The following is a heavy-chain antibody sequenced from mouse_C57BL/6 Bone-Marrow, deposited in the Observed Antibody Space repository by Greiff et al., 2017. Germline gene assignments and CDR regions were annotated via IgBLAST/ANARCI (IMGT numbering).Heavy chain of an antibody. CDR2: IDPSDSYT. CDR3: AREGHGYRLDY. J-gene: IGHJ2*01. Sequence: QVQLQQSGAELVKPGASVKLSCKASGYTFTSYWMQWVKQRPGPGLEWIGEIDPSDSYTNYNQKFKGKATLTVDTSSSTAYMQLSSLTSEDSAVYYCAREGHGYRLDYWGQGTTLTVST. V-gene: IGHV1-50*01. CDR1: GYTFTSYW. D-gene: IGHD2-2*01.